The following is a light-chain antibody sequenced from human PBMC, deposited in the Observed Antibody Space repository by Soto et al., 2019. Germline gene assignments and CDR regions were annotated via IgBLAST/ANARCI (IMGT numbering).Light chain of an antibody. CDR3: NSYAGSNNV. CDR2: EVS. V-gene: IGLV2-8*01. Sequence: LTQPPSASGSPGQSVTISCTGTSSDVGGYNYVSWYQQHPGKAPKLMIYEVSQRPSGVPDRFSGSKSGNTASLTVSGLQAEDEADYYCNSYAGSNNVFGTGTKVTVL. J-gene: IGLJ1*01. CDR1: SSDVGGYNY.